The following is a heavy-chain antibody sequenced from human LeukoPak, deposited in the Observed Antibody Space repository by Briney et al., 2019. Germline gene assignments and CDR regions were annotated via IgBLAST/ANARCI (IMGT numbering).Heavy chain of an antibody. CDR3: ARDREPYGYSSSPKYFQH. CDR1: GYTFTSYY. CDR2: INPSGGST. V-gene: IGHV1-46*01. Sequence: GASVKVSCKASGYTFTSYYMHWVRQAPGQGLEWMGIINPSGGSTSYAQKLQGRVTMTTDTSTSTAYMELRSLRSDDTAVYYCARDREPYGYSSSPKYFQHWGQGTLVTVSS. D-gene: IGHD6-13*01. J-gene: IGHJ1*01.